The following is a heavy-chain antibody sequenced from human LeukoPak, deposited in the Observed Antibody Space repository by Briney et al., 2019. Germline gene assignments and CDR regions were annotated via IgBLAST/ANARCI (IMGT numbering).Heavy chain of an antibody. CDR1: GFTFNSYW. Sequence: GGSLRLSCAASGFTFNSYWMHWVRQAPGKGLMWVSRINSDGSHTSYADSVKGRFTISRDNAKNSLYLQMNSLRAEDTAVYYCASGSGYCSGGSCSDYWGQGTLVTVSS. CDR2: INSDGSHT. D-gene: IGHD2-15*01. V-gene: IGHV3-74*01. J-gene: IGHJ4*02. CDR3: ASGSGYCSGGSCSDY.